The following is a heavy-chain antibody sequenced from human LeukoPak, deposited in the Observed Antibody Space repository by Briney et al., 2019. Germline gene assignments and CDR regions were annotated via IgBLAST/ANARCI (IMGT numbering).Heavy chain of an antibody. CDR1: GYTFTSYY. CDR3: AKQPITIFGVVIPYFDY. Sequence: ASVKVSCKASGYTFTSYYMHWVRQAPGQGLEWMGIINPSGGSTSYAQKFQGRVTMTRDTSTSTVYMELSSLRSEDTAVYYCAKQPITIFGVVIPYFDYWGQGTLVTVSS. D-gene: IGHD3-3*01. CDR2: INPSGGST. J-gene: IGHJ4*02. V-gene: IGHV1-46*01.